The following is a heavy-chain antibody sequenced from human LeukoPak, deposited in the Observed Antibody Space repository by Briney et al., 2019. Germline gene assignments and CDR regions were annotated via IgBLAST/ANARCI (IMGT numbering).Heavy chain of an antibody. D-gene: IGHD3-10*01. V-gene: IGHV3-21*01. CDR1: GFTFSSYS. Sequence: GGSLRLSCAASGFTFSSYSMNWVRQAPGKGLEWVSSISSSSSYIYYADSVKGRFTISRDNAKNSLYLQMNSLRAEDTAVYYCARDREIWFGENPHPDAFGIWGQGTMFTVSS. CDR3: ARDREIWFGENPHPDAFGI. J-gene: IGHJ3*02. CDR2: ISSSSSYI.